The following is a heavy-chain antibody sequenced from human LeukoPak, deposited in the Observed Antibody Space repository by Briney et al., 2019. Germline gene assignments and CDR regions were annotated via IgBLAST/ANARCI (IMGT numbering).Heavy chain of an antibody. J-gene: IGHJ6*02. CDR1: GFTFSSYS. V-gene: IGHV3-21*01. D-gene: IGHD3-10*01. CDR2: ISSSSSYI. CDR3: ARELVGSGSYYNNLYYYYGMDV. Sequence: GGSLRLSCAASGFTFSSYSMNWVRQAPGKGLEWVSSISSSSSYICYADSVKGRFTISGDNAKNSLYLQMNSLRAEDMAVYYCARELVGSGSYYNNLYYYYGMDVWGQGTTVTVSS.